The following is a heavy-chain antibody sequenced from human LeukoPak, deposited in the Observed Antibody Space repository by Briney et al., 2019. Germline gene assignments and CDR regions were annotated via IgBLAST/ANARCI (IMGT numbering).Heavy chain of an antibody. Sequence: SVKVSCKASGGTFSSYAIIWVRQAPGQGLEWMGRIIPILGIANYAQKFQGRVAITADKSTSTAYMELSSLRSEDTAVYYCARDPTIFGVAYGMDVWGQGTTVTVSS. CDR1: GGTFSSYA. V-gene: IGHV1-69*04. J-gene: IGHJ6*02. D-gene: IGHD3-3*01. CDR2: IIPILGIA. CDR3: ARDPTIFGVAYGMDV.